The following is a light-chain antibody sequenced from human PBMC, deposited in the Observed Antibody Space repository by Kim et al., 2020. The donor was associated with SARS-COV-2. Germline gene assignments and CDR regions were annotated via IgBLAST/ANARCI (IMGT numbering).Light chain of an antibody. CDR1: QSVGSSL. V-gene: IGKV3-20*01. Sequence: LSPGERATFSCRASQSVGSSLLAWYQQKPGQAPRLLIYEAFKRVAGIPDRFSGSGSGTDFTLTISRPEPEDFAMYYCQQYGSSPYSFGQGTKLEI. CDR2: EAF. J-gene: IGKJ2*03. CDR3: QQYGSSPYS.